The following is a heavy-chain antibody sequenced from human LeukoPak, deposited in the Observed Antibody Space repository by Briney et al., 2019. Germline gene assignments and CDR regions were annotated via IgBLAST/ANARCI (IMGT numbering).Heavy chain of an antibody. CDR3: AKDGGESSGYTFDY. V-gene: IGHV3-30*18. CDR1: GFTFSSYG. CDR2: ISYDGSNK. D-gene: IGHD3-22*01. J-gene: IGHJ4*02. Sequence: HPGGSLRLSCAASGFTFSSYGMHWVRQAPDKGLEWVAVISYDGSNKYYADSVKGRFTISRDNSKNTLYLQMNSLRAEDTAVYYCAKDGGESSGYTFDYWGQGTLVTVSS.